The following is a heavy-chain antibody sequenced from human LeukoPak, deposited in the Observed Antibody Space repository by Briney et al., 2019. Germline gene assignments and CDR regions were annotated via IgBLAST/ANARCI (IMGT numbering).Heavy chain of an antibody. CDR3: ARVRSPYCSSTSCYSSVAYYFDY. D-gene: IGHD2-2*01. Sequence: SETLSLTCAVSGGSISSGGYSWSWIRQPPGKGLEWNGYIYLSGSTYYNPSLRSRVTISVDRSKKQFSLKLSSVTAADTAVYYCARVRSPYCSSTSCYSSVAYYFDYWGQGTLVTVSS. V-gene: IGHV4-30-2*01. CDR2: IYLSGST. CDR1: GGSISSGGYS. J-gene: IGHJ4*02.